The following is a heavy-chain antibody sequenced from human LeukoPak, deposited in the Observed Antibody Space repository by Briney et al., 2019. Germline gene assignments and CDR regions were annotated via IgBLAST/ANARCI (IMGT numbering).Heavy chain of an antibody. CDR3: ATNTMFRGIHAFDI. CDR2: IYPGASDT. Sequence: GESLKISCKGSGYTFTSYWIAWVRQMPGXGLEWMGIIYPGASDTRYSPSFQGQVTISADKSISTAYLQWSSLKASDTAMYYCATNTMFRGIHAFDIWGQGTMVTVSS. D-gene: IGHD3-10*01. V-gene: IGHV5-51*01. J-gene: IGHJ3*02. CDR1: GYTFTSYW.